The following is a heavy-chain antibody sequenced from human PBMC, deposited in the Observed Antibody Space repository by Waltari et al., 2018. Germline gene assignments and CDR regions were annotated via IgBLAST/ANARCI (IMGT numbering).Heavy chain of an antibody. CDR2: INSDGSSA. CDR3: VTDDPGYGLDV. CDR1: GFTFSSYW. Sequence: EVQLVESGGGLVQPGGSLRLSCAASGFTFSSYWMHWVRQVPGKGLVWVSHINSDGSSATYGDSVKGRFTISRDNAKNTLYLQMTSLRAEDTAVYFYVTDDPGYGLDVWGQGTTVTVSS. D-gene: IGHD7-27*01. V-gene: IGHV3-74*01. J-gene: IGHJ6*02.